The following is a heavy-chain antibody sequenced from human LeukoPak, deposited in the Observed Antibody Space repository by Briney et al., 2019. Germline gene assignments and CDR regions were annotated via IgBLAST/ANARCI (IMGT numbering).Heavy chain of an antibody. D-gene: IGHD5-18*01. CDR2: INVGNGYT. CDR3: ARDSSYGPFDF. CDR1: GYIFSKYL. Sequence: ASVTVSFKASGYIFSKYLIYWLRQAPGQRPEWMGWINVGNGYTKYSHNFQGRVTFTWDTATSTAYMELTSLISDDTGLYYCARDSSYGPFDFWGQGTLLTVSS. V-gene: IGHV1-3*01. J-gene: IGHJ4*02.